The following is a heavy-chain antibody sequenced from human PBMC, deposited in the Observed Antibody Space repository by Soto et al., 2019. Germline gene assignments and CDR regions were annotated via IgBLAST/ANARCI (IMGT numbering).Heavy chain of an antibody. CDR2: ISYDGSNK. J-gene: IGHJ4*02. CDR3: AKDGGTIVATTTRSDY. V-gene: IGHV3-30*18. Sequence: QVQLVESGGGVVQPGRSLRLSCAASGFTFSSYGMHWVRQAPGKGLEWVAVISYDGSNKYYADSVKGRFTISRDNSKNTLYLQMNSLRAEDTAVYYCAKDGGTIVATTTRSDYWRQGTLLTVSS. D-gene: IGHD5-12*01. CDR1: GFTFSSYG.